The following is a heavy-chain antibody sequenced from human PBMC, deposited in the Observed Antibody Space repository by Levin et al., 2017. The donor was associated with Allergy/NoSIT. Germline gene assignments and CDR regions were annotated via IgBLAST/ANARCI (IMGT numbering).Heavy chain of an antibody. CDR1: GGSFSGYY. V-gene: IGHV4-34*01. Sequence: GSLRLSCAVYGGSFSGYYWSWIRQPPGKGLEWIGEINHSGSTNYNPSLKSRVTISVDTSKNQFSLKLSSVTAADTAVYYCARAEYGGVLLLSFDYWGQGTLVTVSS. CDR2: INHSGST. CDR3: ARAEYGGVLLLSFDY. J-gene: IGHJ4*02. D-gene: IGHD3-16*01.